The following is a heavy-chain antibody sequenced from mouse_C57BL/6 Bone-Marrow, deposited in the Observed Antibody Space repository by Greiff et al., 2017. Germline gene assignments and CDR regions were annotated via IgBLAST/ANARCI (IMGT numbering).Heavy chain of an antibody. Sequence: QVQLKQPGAELLKPGASVKLSCKASGYTFTSYWMHWVKQRPGRGLEWIGRIDPNSGGTKYNEKFKSKATLTVDKPSSTAYMQLSSLTSEDSAVYYCARSGESYYSNYFLYYYAMDYWGQGTSVTVSS. CDR3: ARSGESYYSNYFLYYYAMDY. D-gene: IGHD2-5*01. V-gene: IGHV1-72*01. CDR2: IDPNSGGT. CDR1: GYTFTSYW. J-gene: IGHJ4*01.